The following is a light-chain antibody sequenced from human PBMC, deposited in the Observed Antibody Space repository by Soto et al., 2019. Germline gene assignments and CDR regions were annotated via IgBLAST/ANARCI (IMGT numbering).Light chain of an antibody. Sequence: ETVMTQSPFTLSVSPGERATLSCRANQDISANLAWYQQRPGQAPRLLTYGTSSRATGIPARFSASGSGTEFTLTIGSLQHEDFGIYYCQQYADWPRTFGQGTKVDI. CDR3: QQYADWPRT. CDR2: GTS. J-gene: IGKJ1*01. V-gene: IGKV3-15*01. CDR1: QDISAN.